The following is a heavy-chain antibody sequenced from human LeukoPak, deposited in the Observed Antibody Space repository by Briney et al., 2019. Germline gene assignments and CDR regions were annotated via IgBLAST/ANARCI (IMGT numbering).Heavy chain of an antibody. Sequence: ASVKVSCKASGYIFTAYFMHWVRQAPGQGLELMGWINPGNGATTYAEKFQGRVTMTRDTSITTAYMELSSLRSDDTAVYYCARPPGRDGYNRYDNWGQGTLVTVSS. D-gene: IGHD5-12*01. CDR3: ARPPGRDGYNRYDN. CDR1: GYIFTAYF. J-gene: IGHJ4*02. CDR2: INPGNGAT. V-gene: IGHV1-2*02.